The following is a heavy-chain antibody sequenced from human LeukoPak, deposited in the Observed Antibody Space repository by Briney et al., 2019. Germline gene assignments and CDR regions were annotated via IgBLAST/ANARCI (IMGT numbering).Heavy chain of an antibody. J-gene: IGHJ3*02. CDR1: GYSFPSYW. CDR3: ARPWSDDAFDI. Sequence: GESLKISCKVGYSFPSYWITWVRQVPGKGLEWMGRIAPSDSYTNYNPSFEGHVTMSVEKSITTVYLQWSSLKASDTAMYYCARPWSDDAFDIWGQGTMVTVSS. CDR2: IAPSDSYT. D-gene: IGHD2-8*02. V-gene: IGHV5-10-1*01.